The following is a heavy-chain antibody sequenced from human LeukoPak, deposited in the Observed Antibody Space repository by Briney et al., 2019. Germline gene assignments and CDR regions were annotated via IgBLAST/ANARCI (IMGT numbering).Heavy chain of an antibody. CDR2: INPNSGGT. Sequence: ASVKVSCKASGYTFTCYYMHWVRQAPGQGLEWMGWINPNSGGTNYAQKFQGWVTMTRDTSISTAYMELSRLRSDDTAVYYCARCGSGSYYNWFDPWGQGTLVTVSS. CDR1: GYTFTCYY. J-gene: IGHJ5*02. V-gene: IGHV1-2*04. D-gene: IGHD3-10*01. CDR3: ARCGSGSYYNWFDP.